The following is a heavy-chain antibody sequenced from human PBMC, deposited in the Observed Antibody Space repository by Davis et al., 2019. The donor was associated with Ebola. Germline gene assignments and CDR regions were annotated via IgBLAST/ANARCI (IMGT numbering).Heavy chain of an antibody. D-gene: IGHD3-22*01. CDR1: AFTFRTSW. J-gene: IGHJ4*02. Sequence: GRSLRLSCAASAFTFRTSWMSWVRQAPGKGLERVANIKQDRSEKYYVDSVKGRFTISRDNAKNSLYLHMNSLRAEDTAVYYCARDSVVITFNYFDYWGQGTLVTVSS. V-gene: IGHV3-7*01. CDR2: IKQDRSEK. CDR3: ARDSVVITFNYFDY.